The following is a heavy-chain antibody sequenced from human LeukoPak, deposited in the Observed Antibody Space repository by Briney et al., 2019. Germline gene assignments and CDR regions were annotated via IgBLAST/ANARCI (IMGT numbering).Heavy chain of an antibody. CDR2: IYYSGST. Sequence: SETLSLTCTVSGGSISSGGYYWSWIRQHPGKGLEWIWYIYYSGSTYYNPSLKSRVTISVDTSKNQFSLKLSSVTAADTAVYYCARGITIFGVAPFFDYWGQGTLVTVSS. CDR3: ARGITIFGVAPFFDY. D-gene: IGHD3-3*01. J-gene: IGHJ4*02. CDR1: GGSISSGGYY. V-gene: IGHV4-31*03.